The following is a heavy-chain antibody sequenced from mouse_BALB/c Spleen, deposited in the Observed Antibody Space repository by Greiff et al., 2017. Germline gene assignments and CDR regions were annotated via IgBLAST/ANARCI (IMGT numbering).Heavy chain of an antibody. CDR2: IYPGSGST. V-gene: IGHV1-77*01. CDR3: ARNYYFDY. Sequence: VMLVESGPELVKPGASVKMSCKASGYTFTDYVISWVKQRTGQGLEWIGEIYPGSGSTYYNEKFKGKATLTADKSSNTAYMQLSSLTSEDSAVYFCARNYYFDYWGQGTTLTVSS. J-gene: IGHJ2*01. CDR1: GYTFTDYV.